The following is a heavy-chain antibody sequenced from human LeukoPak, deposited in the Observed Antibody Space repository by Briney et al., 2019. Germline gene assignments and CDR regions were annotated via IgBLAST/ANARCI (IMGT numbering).Heavy chain of an antibody. CDR2: IYHSGST. CDR3: AREFSITMIVGLDY. V-gene: IGHV4-38-2*02. Sequence: SETLSLTCTVSGYSISSGYYWGWIRQPPGKGLEWIGSIYHSGSTYYNPSLKSRVTISVDTSKNQFSLKLSSVTAADTAVYYCAREFSITMIVGLDYWGQGTLVTVSS. CDR1: GYSISSGYY. J-gene: IGHJ4*02. D-gene: IGHD3-22*01.